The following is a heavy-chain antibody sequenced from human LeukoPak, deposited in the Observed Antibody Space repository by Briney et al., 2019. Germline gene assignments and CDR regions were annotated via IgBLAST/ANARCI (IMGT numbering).Heavy chain of an antibody. CDR3: AKDSGRPLDRGVDY. D-gene: IGHD1-1*01. Sequence: PGGSLRLSCAASGFTFSTYGMHWVRQAPGKGLEWVAFIRYDGSNKYYADSVKGRFTISRDNSKNTLYLQMNSLRAEDTAVYYCAKDSGRPLDRGVDYWGQGTLVTVSS. V-gene: IGHV3-30*02. CDR2: IRYDGSNK. J-gene: IGHJ4*02. CDR1: GFTFSTYG.